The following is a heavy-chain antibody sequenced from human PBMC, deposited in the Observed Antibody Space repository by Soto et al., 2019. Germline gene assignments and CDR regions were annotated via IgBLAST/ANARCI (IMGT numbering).Heavy chain of an antibody. CDR2: ISGRGGNT. CDR1: GFTFSNYA. Sequence: QTGGSLRLSCAASGFTFSNYAMSWVRQAPGKGLEWVSTISGRGGNTYYADSVKGRFTISRDNSRNTLYLQMDSLRVEDSAVYSCAKAGCSGGTCYLYYFDYWGQGALVTV. J-gene: IGHJ4*02. CDR3: AKAGCSGGTCYLYYFDY. D-gene: IGHD2-15*01. V-gene: IGHV3-23*01.